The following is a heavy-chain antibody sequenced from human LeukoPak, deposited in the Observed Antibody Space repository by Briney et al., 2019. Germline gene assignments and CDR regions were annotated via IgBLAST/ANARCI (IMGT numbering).Heavy chain of an antibody. J-gene: IGHJ4*02. V-gene: IGHV3-30*02. CDR2: ILYDGSSD. CDR1: GCTFSKSN. CDR3: AKDWKYSTEY. Sequence: PGGSLRLSCSVSGCTFSKSNMHWVRQTPGKGLEWVAFILYDGSSDSYADSVKGRFTVSRDNTRNTLYLVLNSLKAEDTAIYYCAKDWKYSTEYWGQGTLVTVSS. D-gene: IGHD1-7*01.